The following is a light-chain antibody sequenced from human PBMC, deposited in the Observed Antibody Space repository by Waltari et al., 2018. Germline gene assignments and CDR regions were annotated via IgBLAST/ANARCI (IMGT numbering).Light chain of an antibody. CDR1: QDIRDD. J-gene: IGKJ1*01. Sequence: ALQMTQSPSPLSASVGDSVTITCRASQDIRDDLGWYQQKPGKAPNLLIYAASTCQSGVPSRFSGSGSGTDFTLTINSLQPEDFATYYCLQDYLYPWTFGQGTKVEI. V-gene: IGKV1-6*01. CDR2: AAS. CDR3: LQDYLYPWT.